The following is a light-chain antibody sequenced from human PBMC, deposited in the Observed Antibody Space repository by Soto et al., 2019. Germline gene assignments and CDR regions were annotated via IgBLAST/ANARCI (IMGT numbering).Light chain of an antibody. CDR1: QSISNH. J-gene: IGKJ1*01. CDR2: AAS. V-gene: IGKV1-39*01. Sequence: DIHMTQSPSSLSASVEDIVSITFLASQSISNHLNWYQQKPGKAPKLLIFAASSLQSGVPSRFSGSRSGPDFTLTISSLQPEDFATYYCQQSYSSPPTFGQGTKVDIK. CDR3: QQSYSSPPT.